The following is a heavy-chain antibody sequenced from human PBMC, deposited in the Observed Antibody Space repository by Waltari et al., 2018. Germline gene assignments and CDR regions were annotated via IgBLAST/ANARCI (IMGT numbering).Heavy chain of an antibody. CDR2: IYYKGST. CDR3: VRVVQTGSLGRGWFDP. V-gene: IGHV4-39*01. D-gene: IGHD2-21*02. Sequence: LQLQESGPGLVKPSEPLSLTCTVSGGSISSRNYSWGWIRPPPGQGREWIGSIYYKGSTYSNPSRKSGVTRSVDTSKNQFSLTLSAVTAADTAVYCGVRVVQTGSLGRGWFDPWGQGTLVTVSS. CDR1: GGSISSRNYS. J-gene: IGHJ5*02.